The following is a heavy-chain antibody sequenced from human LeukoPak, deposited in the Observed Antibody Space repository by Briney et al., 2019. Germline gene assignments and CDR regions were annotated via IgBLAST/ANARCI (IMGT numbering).Heavy chain of an antibody. CDR3: AKAYGSGSYYPYYYYYYMDV. J-gene: IGHJ6*03. V-gene: IGHV3-33*06. D-gene: IGHD3-10*01. CDR1: GFTFSSYG. Sequence: GGSLRLSCAASGFTFSSYGMHWVRQAPGKGLEWGAVIWYDGSNKYYADSVKGRFTIPRDNSKNTLYLQMNSLRAEDTAVYYCAKAYGSGSYYPYYYYYYMDVWGKGTTVTVSS. CDR2: IWYDGSNK.